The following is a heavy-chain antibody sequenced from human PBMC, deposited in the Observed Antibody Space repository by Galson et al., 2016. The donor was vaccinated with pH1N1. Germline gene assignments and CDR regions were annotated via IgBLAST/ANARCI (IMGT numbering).Heavy chain of an antibody. V-gene: IGHV3-9*02. Sequence: SLRLSCAASGFTSDDYGMHWVRQAPGKGLEWVSGISWNSGSIGYADSVKGRFTISRDNAKNSLYLQMNSLRAEDTALYYCAKVEGFWSGYYTDWGQGTLVTVSS. CDR2: ISWNSGSI. J-gene: IGHJ4*02. CDR1: GFTSDDYG. D-gene: IGHD3-3*01. CDR3: AKVEGFWSGYYTD.